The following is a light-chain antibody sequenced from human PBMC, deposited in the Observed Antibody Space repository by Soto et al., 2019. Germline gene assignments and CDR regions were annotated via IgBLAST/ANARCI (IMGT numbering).Light chain of an antibody. V-gene: IGKV1-27*01. J-gene: IGKJ4*01. CDR2: AAS. CDR3: QKYTNVPA. Sequence: DIQMTQSPSSQSASVGDRVTITCRASQGISNYLALYQQIPGKVPKLLISAASPLQSGVPSRFSGSGSGTDVTLTISSLQPEDVATYYCQKYTNVPAFGGGTKVEIK. CDR1: QGISNY.